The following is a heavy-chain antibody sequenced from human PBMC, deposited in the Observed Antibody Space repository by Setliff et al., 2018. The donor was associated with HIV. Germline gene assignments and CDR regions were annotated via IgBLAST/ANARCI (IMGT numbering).Heavy chain of an antibody. V-gene: IGHV1-3*01. Sequence: GASVKVSCKASGYTFTSYAMHWVRQAPGQRLEWMGWINAGNGNTKYSQKFQGRVTITRDTSASTAYMELSSLRSEDTAVYYCARSHSPTTHYFDYWGQGTLVTVSS. CDR2: INAGNGNT. CDR3: ARSHSPTTHYFDY. CDR1: GYTFTSYA. J-gene: IGHJ4*02. D-gene: IGHD1-26*01.